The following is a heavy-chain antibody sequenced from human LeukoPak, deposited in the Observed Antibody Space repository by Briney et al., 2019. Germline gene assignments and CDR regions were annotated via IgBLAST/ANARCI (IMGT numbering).Heavy chain of an antibody. Sequence: PSQTLSLTCAVSGGSISSGGYSWSWIRQPPGKGLEWIGYIYHSGSTYYNPSLKSRVTISVDRSKNQFSLKLSSVTAADTAVYYCARDSKGDYVPDAFDIWGQGTMVTVSS. J-gene: IGHJ3*02. D-gene: IGHD4-17*01. V-gene: IGHV4-30-2*01. CDR2: IYHSGST. CDR1: GGSISSGGYS. CDR3: ARDSKGDYVPDAFDI.